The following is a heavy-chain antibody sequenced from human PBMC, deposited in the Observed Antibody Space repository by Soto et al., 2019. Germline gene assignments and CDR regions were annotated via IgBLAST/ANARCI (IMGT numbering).Heavy chain of an antibody. D-gene: IGHD2-2*01. J-gene: IGHJ6*02. Sequence: PSETLSLTCDVYGGSFSGYYWSWIRQPPGKGLEWIGEINHSGSTNYNPSLKSRVTISVDTSKNQFSLKLSSVTAADTAVYYCARVGGCGRTRCYAVDYALDVWGQGTTVT. CDR1: GGSFSGYY. CDR3: ARVGGCGRTRCYAVDYALDV. V-gene: IGHV4-34*01. CDR2: INHSGST.